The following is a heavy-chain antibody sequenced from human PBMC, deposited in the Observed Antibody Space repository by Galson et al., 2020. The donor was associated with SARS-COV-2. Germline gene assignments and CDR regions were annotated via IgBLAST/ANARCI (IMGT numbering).Heavy chain of an antibody. CDR3: AGERRTFWDFDL. Sequence: GGSLRLSCAASTFSFATYVMSWVRQAPGKGLEWVSYISGPGGSTSYADSVKGRFTISADYSKNTLYLTMNNLRADDTAVYFCAGERRTFWDFDLWGRGTLVTVSS. CDR2: ISGPGGST. V-gene: IGHV3-23*01. D-gene: IGHD1-7*01. J-gene: IGHJ2*01. CDR1: TFSFATYV.